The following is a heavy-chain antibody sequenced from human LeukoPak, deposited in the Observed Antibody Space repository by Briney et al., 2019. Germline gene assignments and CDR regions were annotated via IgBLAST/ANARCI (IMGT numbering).Heavy chain of an antibody. J-gene: IGHJ6*03. V-gene: IGHV4-59*08. CDR3: ARQDALGKFPPPYYLDV. Sequence: SETLSLTCAVSGGSIRSYNWNWIRQPPGKGLEWIGHISETGSTNYNSSLEKRVTLPLDTSKSQISLNLRSATVADTAVYYCARQDALGKFPPPYYLDVWGKGTTVIVS. D-gene: IGHD1-26*01. CDR2: ISETGST. CDR1: GGSIRSYN.